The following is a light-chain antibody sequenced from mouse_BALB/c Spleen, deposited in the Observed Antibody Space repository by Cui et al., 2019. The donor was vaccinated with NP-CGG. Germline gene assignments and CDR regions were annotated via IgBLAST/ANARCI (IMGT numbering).Light chain of an antibody. V-gene: IGLV1*01. CDR1: TGAVTTSTY. J-gene: IGLJ1*01. CDR2: GTR. Sequence: QAVVTQESALTTSPGETVTPTCRSSTGAVTTSTYANWVQEKPDHLFTGLIGGTRNRAPGVPARFSGSLIGDKAALIITGTQTEDEAIYFCALWYSNHWVFGGGTKLTVL. CDR3: ALWYSNHWV.